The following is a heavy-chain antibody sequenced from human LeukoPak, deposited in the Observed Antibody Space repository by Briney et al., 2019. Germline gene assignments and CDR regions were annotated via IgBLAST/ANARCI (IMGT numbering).Heavy chain of an antibody. CDR2: ISGSGSDI. V-gene: IGHV3-11*01. CDR3: ATKAREAPE. Sequence: GGSLRLSCATSGFTLSDYYMSRIRQAPGKGLEWLSYISGSGSDINYADSVKGRFTVSRDNAKSALYLQMNSLGVEDTAIYYCATKAREAPEWGQGTLVTVSS. J-gene: IGHJ4*01. CDR1: GFTLSDYY. D-gene: IGHD1/OR15-1a*01.